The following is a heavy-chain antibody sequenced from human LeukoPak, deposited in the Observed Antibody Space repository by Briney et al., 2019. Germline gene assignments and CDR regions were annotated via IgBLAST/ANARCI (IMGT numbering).Heavy chain of an antibody. V-gene: IGHV3-49*03. D-gene: IGHD2-21*02. CDR2: IRSKAYGGTT. Sequence: PGRSLRLSCTASGFTFGDYAMSWFRQAPGKGLEWVGFIRSKAYGGTTEYAASVKGRFTISRDDSKSIAYLQMNSLKTEDTALYYCTRGGGGDPFDYWGQGTLVTVSS. CDR1: GFTFGDYA. J-gene: IGHJ4*02. CDR3: TRGGGGDPFDY.